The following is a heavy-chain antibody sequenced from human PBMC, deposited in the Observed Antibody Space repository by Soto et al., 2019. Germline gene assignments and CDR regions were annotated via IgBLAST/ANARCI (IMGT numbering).Heavy chain of an antibody. V-gene: IGHV3-74*01. CDR2: INSDGSDT. D-gene: IGHD5-12*01. J-gene: IGHJ3*01. CDR3: VRDRDGYNF. CDR1: GFTFSTFV. Sequence: GGSLILSCAASGFTFSTFVMHWVRQAPGKGLVWVSRINSDGSDTRYADSVKGRFTISRDNARNTLDLQMSSLRAEDTAVYFCVRDRDGYNFWGQGTMVTVSS.